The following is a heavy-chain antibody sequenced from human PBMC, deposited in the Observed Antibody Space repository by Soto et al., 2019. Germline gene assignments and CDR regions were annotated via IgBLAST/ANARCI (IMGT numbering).Heavy chain of an antibody. V-gene: IGHV4-59*01. CDR3: ARGEGGGVDTAMVTLGY. J-gene: IGHJ4*02. CDR1: GGSIRSYY. D-gene: IGHD5-18*01. CDR2: IYYSGST. Sequence: PSETLSLTCTVSGGSIRSYYWSWIRQPPGKGLEWIGYIYYSGSTNYNPSLRSRVTISVDTSKNQFSLKLSSVTAADTAVYYCARGEGGGVDTAMVTLGYWGQGTLVTVSS.